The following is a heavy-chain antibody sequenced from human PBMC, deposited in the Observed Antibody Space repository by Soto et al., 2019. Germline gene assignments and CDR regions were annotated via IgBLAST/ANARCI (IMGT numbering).Heavy chain of an antibody. CDR3: AKDSGYDIEGYGMDV. CDR2: ISWNSGSK. V-gene: IGHV3-9*01. J-gene: IGHJ6*02. D-gene: IGHD5-12*01. Sequence: EVQLVESGGGLVQPGRSLRLSCSVSGFNFDDYVMHWVRQAPGKGLEWVSGISWNSGSKAYADSVKGRFTMSRDNAKNSLYLQMNSLRAEDTALYYCAKDSGYDIEGYGMDVWGQGTTVTVSS. CDR1: GFNFDDYV.